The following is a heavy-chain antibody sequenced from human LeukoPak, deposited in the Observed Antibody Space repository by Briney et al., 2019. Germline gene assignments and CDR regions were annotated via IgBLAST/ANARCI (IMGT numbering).Heavy chain of an antibody. V-gene: IGHV1-46*01. J-gene: IGHJ1*01. CDR3: ARDSSGSYFAEYFQH. CDR2: INPSGGST. CDR1: GYTFTSYY. D-gene: IGHD1-26*01. Sequence: ASVKVSCKASGYTFTSYYMHWVRQAPGQGLEWMGIINPSGGSTSYAQKFQGRVTMTRDTSTSTVYMELSSLRSEDTAVYYCARDSSGSYFAEYFQHWGQGTLVTVSS.